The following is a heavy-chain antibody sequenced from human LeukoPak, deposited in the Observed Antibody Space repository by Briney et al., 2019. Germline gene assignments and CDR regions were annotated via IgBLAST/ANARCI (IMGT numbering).Heavy chain of an antibody. Sequence: ASVKVSCKASGYTFTSYYMHWVRQAPGQGLEWMGIINPSGGSTSYAQKFQGRVTMTTDTSTSTAYMELRSLRSDDTAVYYCARSGHRNGYNSGPPNYWGQGTLVTVSS. CDR3: ARSGHRNGYNSGPPNY. V-gene: IGHV1-46*01. D-gene: IGHD5-24*01. CDR1: GYTFTSYY. J-gene: IGHJ4*02. CDR2: INPSGGST.